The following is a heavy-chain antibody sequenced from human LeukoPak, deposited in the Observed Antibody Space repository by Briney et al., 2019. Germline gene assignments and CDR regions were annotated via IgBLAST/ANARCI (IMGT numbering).Heavy chain of an antibody. CDR2: IYSGGST. V-gene: IGHV3-66*01. CDR3: ARALALRWSPSYFDY. Sequence: GGSLRLSCAASGFTVSSNYMSWVRQAPGKGLEWVSVIYSGGSTYYADSVKGRFTIPRDNSKNTLYLQMNSLRAEDTAVYYCARALALRWSPSYFDYWGQGTLVTVSS. D-gene: IGHD4-23*01. J-gene: IGHJ4*02. CDR1: GFTVSSNY.